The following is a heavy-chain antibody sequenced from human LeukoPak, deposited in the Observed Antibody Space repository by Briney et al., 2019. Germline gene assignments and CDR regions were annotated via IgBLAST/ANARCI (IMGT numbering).Heavy chain of an antibody. Sequence: AGGSLRLSCAASGFSFSSYGMHWVRQAPGKGLEWVAFIGYDGSNKYHADSVKGRVTISRDNSKNTLYLQMNSLRADDTAVYYCAELGITMIGGVWGKGTTVTISS. J-gene: IGHJ6*04. CDR2: IGYDGSNK. CDR1: GFSFSSYG. CDR3: AELGITMIGGV. D-gene: IGHD3-10*02. V-gene: IGHV3-30*02.